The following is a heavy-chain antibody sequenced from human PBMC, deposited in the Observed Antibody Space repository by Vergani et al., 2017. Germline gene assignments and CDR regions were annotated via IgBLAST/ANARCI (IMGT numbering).Heavy chain of an antibody. CDR2: INPSGGST. V-gene: IGHV1-46*01. Sequence: QVQLVQSGAEVKKPGASVKVSCKASGYTFTSYYMHWVRQAPGQGLEWMGIINPSGGSTSYAQKFQGRVTMTRDTSTSTVYMELSSLRSEDTAVYYCAKHPTAAGRAYYFDYWGQGTLVTVSS. J-gene: IGHJ4*02. D-gene: IGHD6-13*01. CDR1: GYTFTSYY. CDR3: AKHPTAAGRAYYFDY.